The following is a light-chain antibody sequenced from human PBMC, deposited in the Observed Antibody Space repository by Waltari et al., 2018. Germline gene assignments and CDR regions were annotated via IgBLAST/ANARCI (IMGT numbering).Light chain of an antibody. Sequence: DIQMTQSPSSLSASVGDRVTMTCRASQYINNYVAWYQKKPGKAPRFLIYGASTLQPGVPSRFSGSGSATEFTLTITSLQPEDIAIYFCQQYDSAPLTFGGGTKV. CDR1: QYINNY. V-gene: IGKV1-27*01. J-gene: IGKJ4*01. CDR2: GAS. CDR3: QQYDSAPLT.